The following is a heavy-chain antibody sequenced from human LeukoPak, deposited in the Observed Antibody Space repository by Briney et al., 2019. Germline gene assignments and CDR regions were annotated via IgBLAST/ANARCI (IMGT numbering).Heavy chain of an antibody. Sequence: GGSLRLSRAASGFTFSSYAMSWVRQAPGKGLEWVSAISGSGGSTYYADSVKGRFTISRDNSKNTLYLQVNSLRAEDTAVYYCANLRVRGAKDGVDYWGQGTLVTVSS. V-gene: IGHV3-23*01. D-gene: IGHD3-10*01. CDR3: ANLRVRGAKDGVDY. J-gene: IGHJ4*02. CDR1: GFTFSSYA. CDR2: ISGSGGST.